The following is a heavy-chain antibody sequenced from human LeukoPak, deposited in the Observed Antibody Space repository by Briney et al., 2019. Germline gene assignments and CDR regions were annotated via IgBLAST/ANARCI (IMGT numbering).Heavy chain of an antibody. V-gene: IGHV1-18*01. CDR3: ARDSQKATRDADYDILTGYFYYYYYMDV. Sequence: ASVKVSCKASGYTFTSYGISWVRQAPGQGLEWMGWISAYNGNTNYAQKFQGRVTITADESTSTAYMELSSLRSEDTAVYYCARDSQKATRDADYDILTGYFYYYYYMDVWGKGTTVTISS. J-gene: IGHJ6*03. D-gene: IGHD3-9*01. CDR2: ISAYNGNT. CDR1: GYTFTSYG.